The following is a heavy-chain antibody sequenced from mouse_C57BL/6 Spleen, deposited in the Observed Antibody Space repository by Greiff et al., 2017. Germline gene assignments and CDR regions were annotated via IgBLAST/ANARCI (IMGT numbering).Heavy chain of an antibody. V-gene: IGHV1-50*01. CDR2: IDPSDSYT. CDR1: GYTFTSYW. CDR3: ASLYGSRSFAY. Sequence: QVQLQQPGAELVKPGASVKLSCKASGYTFTSYWMQWVKQRPGQGLEWIGEIDPSDSYTNYNQKFKGKATLTVDTSSSTAYMQLSSLTSEDSAVYYCASLYGSRSFAYWGQGTLVTVSA. J-gene: IGHJ3*01. D-gene: IGHD1-1*01.